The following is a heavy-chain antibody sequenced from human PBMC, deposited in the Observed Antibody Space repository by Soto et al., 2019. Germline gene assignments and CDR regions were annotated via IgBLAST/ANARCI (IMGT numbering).Heavy chain of an antibody. D-gene: IGHD3-10*01. CDR3: AREFGHGSRCYFDY. CDR1: CGSISSGGYY. V-gene: IGHV4-31*03. Sequence: QVQLQESGPGLVKPSQTLSLTCTVSCGSISSGGYYWSWIRQHPGKGLEWIGYIDYSGSTYYNPSLKSRVTISVDTSKNQCSLKLSSVTAADTAVYYCAREFGHGSRCYFDYWGQGTLVTVSS. CDR2: IDYSGST. J-gene: IGHJ4*02.